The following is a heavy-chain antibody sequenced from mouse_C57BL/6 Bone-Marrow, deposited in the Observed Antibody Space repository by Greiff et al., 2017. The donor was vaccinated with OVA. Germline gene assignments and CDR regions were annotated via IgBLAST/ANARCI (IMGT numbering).Heavy chain of an antibody. CDR3: ASGSRNWYFDV. CDR2: IDPANGNT. CDR1: GFTFNNTY. J-gene: IGHJ1*03. V-gene: IGHV14-3*01. Sequence: VQLQQSVAELVRPGASVKLSCTASGFTFNNTYMHWVKQRPEQGLEWIGMIDPANGNTKYAPKFQGKATLTADTSSNTAYLQHSSLTSEDTAIYYCASGSRNWYFDVWGTGTTVTVSS. D-gene: IGHD1-1*01.